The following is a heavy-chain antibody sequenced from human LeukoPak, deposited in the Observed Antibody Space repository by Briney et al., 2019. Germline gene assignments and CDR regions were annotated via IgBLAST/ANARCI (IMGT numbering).Heavy chain of an antibody. CDR1: GSTFSSYS. Sequence: GGSLRLSCAASGSTFSSYSMNWVRQAPGKGLEWVSSISSSSSYIYYADSVKGRFTISRDNAKNSLYLQMNSLRAEDTAVYYCARVAQDSSSWPQLYYFDYWGQGTLVTVSS. V-gene: IGHV3-21*01. D-gene: IGHD6-13*01. CDR2: ISSSSSYI. J-gene: IGHJ4*02. CDR3: ARVAQDSSSWPQLYYFDY.